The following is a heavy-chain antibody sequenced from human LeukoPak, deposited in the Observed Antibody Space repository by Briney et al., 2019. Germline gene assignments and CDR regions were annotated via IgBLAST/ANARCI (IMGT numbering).Heavy chain of an antibody. CDR2: ISYDGSNE. J-gene: IGHJ4*02. V-gene: IGHV3-30*18. CDR1: GFTFSTYG. CDR3: AKEFNRGLPDY. Sequence: GGSLRLSCAASGFTFSTYGMHWVRQAPGKGLEWVAVISYDGSNEYYADSVEGRFTISRDNSKNTLYLQMSSLRAEDTAVYYCAKEFNRGLPDYWGQGTLVTVPS. D-gene: IGHD2-21*01.